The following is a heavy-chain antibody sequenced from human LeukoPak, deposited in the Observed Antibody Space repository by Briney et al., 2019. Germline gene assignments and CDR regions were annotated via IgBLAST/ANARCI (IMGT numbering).Heavy chain of an antibody. Sequence: GGSLRLSCAASGFTVSNNFMYWVRQAPGKGLEWVSVIHSDGNTLYADSVVGRFTISRDNFKNTVYLQMSSLRAEDTAVYYCAREDNRGVYDDGFDIWGRGTMVTVSS. D-gene: IGHD5/OR15-5a*01. CDR2: IHSDGNT. J-gene: IGHJ3*02. CDR1: GFTVSNNF. V-gene: IGHV3-53*01. CDR3: AREDNRGVYDDGFDI.